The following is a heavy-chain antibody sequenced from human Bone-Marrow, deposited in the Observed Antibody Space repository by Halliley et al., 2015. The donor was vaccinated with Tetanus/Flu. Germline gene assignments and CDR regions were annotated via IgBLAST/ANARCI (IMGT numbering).Heavy chain of an antibody. J-gene: IGHJ4*02. CDR2: IYPDDSDT. Sequence: LGGRGPIYPDDSDTKSSPSFQGQVTISADKSIRTAYLQWSSLKASDSAMYYCATSRGFDSWGQGTLVTVSS. V-gene: IGHV5-51*01. CDR3: ATSRGFDS.